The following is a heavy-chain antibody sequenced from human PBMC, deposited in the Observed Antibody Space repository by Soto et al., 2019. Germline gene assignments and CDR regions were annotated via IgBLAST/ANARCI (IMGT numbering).Heavy chain of an antibody. Sequence: QVQLVESGGGLVKPGGSLRLSCAVSGFTFSDYYMTWIRQAPGKGLEWVSYISSSTSHTNYADSVKGRFTISRDNDKNSMFLHMNSLRAEDTAVYDCARGRGAAADYFDFWGQGTLVTVSS. D-gene: IGHD6-13*01. CDR3: ARGRGAAADYFDF. V-gene: IGHV3-11*05. J-gene: IGHJ4*02. CDR1: GFTFSDYY. CDR2: ISSSTSHT.